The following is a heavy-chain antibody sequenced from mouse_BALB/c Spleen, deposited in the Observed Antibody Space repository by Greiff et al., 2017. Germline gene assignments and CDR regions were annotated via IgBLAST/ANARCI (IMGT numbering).Heavy chain of an antibody. CDR1: GFAFSSYD. V-gene: IGHV5-12-1*01. CDR2: ISSGGGST. D-gene: IGHD2-3*01. CDR3: ARGLYDGYYGIFAY. Sequence: EVQRVESGGGLVKPGGSLKLSCAASGFAFSSYDMSWVRQTPEKRLEWVAYISSGGGSTYYPDTVKGRFTISRDNAKNTLYLQMSSLKSEDTAMYYCARGLYDGYYGIFAYWGQGTLVTVSA. J-gene: IGHJ3*01.